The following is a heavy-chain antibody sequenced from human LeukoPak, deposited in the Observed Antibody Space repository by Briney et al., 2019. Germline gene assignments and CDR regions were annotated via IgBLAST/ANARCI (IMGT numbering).Heavy chain of an antibody. CDR1: GGSISSYY. Sequence: SETLSLTCTVSGGSISSYYWSWIRQPPGKGLEWIAYIYYSGSTNYNPSLKSRVTISVDTSKNQFSLKLNSVTAADTAVYYCARDGGQRGYSYGYALDFDYWGQGTLVTVSS. J-gene: IGHJ4*02. D-gene: IGHD5-18*01. V-gene: IGHV4-59*01. CDR3: ARDGGQRGYSYGYALDFDY. CDR2: IYYSGST.